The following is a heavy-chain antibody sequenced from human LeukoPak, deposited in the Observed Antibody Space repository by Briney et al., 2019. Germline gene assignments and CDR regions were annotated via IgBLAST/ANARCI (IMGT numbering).Heavy chain of an antibody. CDR1: GASTSHFY. V-gene: IGHV4-59*01. D-gene: IGHD5-12*01. Sequence: KASETLPLTCTVSGASTSHFYWNWIRQPPGKGLEWIGYMHNSGSSKHNPSLKSRLTISIDTSKNQFSLQLASVTAADTAIYYCARSAEWLRNAFDIWGQGTMVSVSS. CDR3: ARSAEWLRNAFDI. CDR2: MHNSGSS. J-gene: IGHJ3*02.